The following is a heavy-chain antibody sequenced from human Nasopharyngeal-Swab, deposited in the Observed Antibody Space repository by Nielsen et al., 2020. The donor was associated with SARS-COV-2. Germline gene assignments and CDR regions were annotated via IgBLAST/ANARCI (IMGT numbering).Heavy chain of an antibody. D-gene: IGHD1-20*01. J-gene: IGHJ6*02. CDR2: IGTAGDT. Sequence: GESLKISCAASGFTFSSYDMHWVRQATGKGLEWVSAIGTAGDTYYPGSVKGRFTISRENAKNSLYLQMNSLRAEDTAVYYCARDFRSVNFYYYYYGMDVWGQGTTVTVSS. V-gene: IGHV3-13*01. CDR1: GFTFSSYD. CDR3: ARDFRSVNFYYYYYGMDV.